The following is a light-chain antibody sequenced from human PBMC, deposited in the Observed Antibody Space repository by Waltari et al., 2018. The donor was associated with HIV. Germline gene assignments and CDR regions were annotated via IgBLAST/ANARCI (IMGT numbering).Light chain of an antibody. CDR3: QVWDSSSDHWV. CDR1: NIGSKS. V-gene: IGLV3-21*04. Sequence: SYVLTQPPSVSVAPGKTARITCGGNNIGSKSVHWYQQKPGQAPVLVIYDDSDRPSGIPELFSGSKSGNTATLTISRVEAGDEADYYCQVWDSSSDHWVFGGGTKLTVL. CDR2: DDS. J-gene: IGLJ3*02.